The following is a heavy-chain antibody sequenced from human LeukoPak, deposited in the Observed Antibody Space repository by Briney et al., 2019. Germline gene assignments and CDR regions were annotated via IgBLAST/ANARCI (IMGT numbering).Heavy chain of an antibody. CDR3: ARSIAAAGWAFDI. CDR1: DGSISSGGYY. Sequence: PSQTLALTCTVSDGSISSGGYYWSWIRQHPGKGLEWIGYIYYSGSTYYNPSLKSRVTISVDTSKNQFSLKLSSVTAADTAVYYCARSIAAAGWAFDIWGQGTMVTVSS. V-gene: IGHV4-31*03. D-gene: IGHD6-13*01. CDR2: IYYSGST. J-gene: IGHJ3*02.